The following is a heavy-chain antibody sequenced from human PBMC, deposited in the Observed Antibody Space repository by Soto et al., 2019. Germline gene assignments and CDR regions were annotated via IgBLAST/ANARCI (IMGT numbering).Heavy chain of an antibody. CDR3: ARNPYSSGLCDP. CDR2: MTPNSGNT. V-gene: IGHV1-8*01. J-gene: IGHJ5*02. CDR1: GYSFIDYD. Sequence: QVQLVQSGAEVKKPGASVKVSCKASGYSFIDYDINWVRQATGQGLEWMGWMTPNSGNTGYAQKFQGRVTLTRGTSIVTAYMELSSLKSEDTAVYYCARNPYSSGLCDPWGQGTLVTVSA. D-gene: IGHD6-19*01.